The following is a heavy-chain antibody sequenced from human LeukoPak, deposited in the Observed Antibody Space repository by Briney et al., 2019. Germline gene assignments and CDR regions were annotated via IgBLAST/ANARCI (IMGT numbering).Heavy chain of an antibody. J-gene: IGHJ4*02. CDR2: IYYSGST. D-gene: IGHD5-12*01. CDR1: GGSISSSSYY. CDR3: ARGLIDGYSGYQGIDY. V-gene: IGHV4-39*07. Sequence: KPSETLSLTCTVSGGSISSSSYYWGWIRQPPGKGLEWIGSIYYSGSTYYNPSLKSRVTISVDTSKNQFSLKLSSVTAADTAVYYCARGLIDGYSGYQGIDYWGQGTLVTVSS.